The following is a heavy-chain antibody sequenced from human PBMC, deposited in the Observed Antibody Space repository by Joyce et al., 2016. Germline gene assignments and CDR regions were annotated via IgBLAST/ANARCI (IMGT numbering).Heavy chain of an antibody. D-gene: IGHD2-21*02. J-gene: IGHJ4*02. Sequence: QAQLVESGGGGVQPGRSLRLSCAASGFTFSSYAMHWVRQAPGKGLEWVAVTTYDGGNKNYIDSVKGRFTISRDNPRNMFYLQMNSLRPEDTAVYYCARSAAYCGGDCPLDHWGQGTLVTVSS. CDR3: ARSAAYCGGDCPLDH. CDR2: TTYDGGNK. V-gene: IGHV3-30*03. CDR1: GFTFSSYA.